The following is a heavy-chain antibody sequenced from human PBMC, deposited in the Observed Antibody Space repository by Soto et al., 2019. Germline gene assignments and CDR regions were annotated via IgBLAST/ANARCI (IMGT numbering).Heavy chain of an antibody. CDR3: AREGGAGYSSSWHY. D-gene: IGHD6-13*01. V-gene: IGHV4-38-2*02. CDR2: ISHRGPS. CDR1: VYSLSSGYY. Sequence: PSETLSLTCTGSVYSLSSGYYWSCIRQNPGKGLEWIGSISHRGPSFYNPSLKSRVTISGDTSKNQCSLNLGAVTAADTAVYYWAREGGAGYSSSWHYWGQGALVTVSS. J-gene: IGHJ4*02.